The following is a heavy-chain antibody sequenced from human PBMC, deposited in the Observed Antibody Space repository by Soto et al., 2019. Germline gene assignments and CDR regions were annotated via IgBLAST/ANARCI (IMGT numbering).Heavy chain of an antibody. V-gene: IGHV1-8*01. J-gene: IGHJ6*02. Sequence: QVQLVQSGAEVKKPGASVKVSCKASGYTFTSYDINWVRQATGQGLEWMGWMNPNSGNTGYAQKFQGRVTMTRNTSISTANMELSSMRSEDTAGYYGARGRGCERRRVRRGSHYYYGMDVWGQGTTVTVSS. D-gene: IGHD3-16*01. CDR3: ARGRGCERRRVRRGSHYYYGMDV. CDR1: GYTFTSYD. CDR2: MNPNSGNT.